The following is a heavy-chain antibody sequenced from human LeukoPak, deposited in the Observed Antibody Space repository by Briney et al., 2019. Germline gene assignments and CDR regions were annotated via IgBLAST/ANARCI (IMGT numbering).Heavy chain of an antibody. V-gene: IGHV3-21*01. CDR1: GFTFSSYS. D-gene: IGHD2-15*01. Sequence: GGSLRLSCAASGFTFSSYSKNWVRQAPGKGLEWVSSISSSSYIYYADSVKGRFTISRDNAKNSLYLQMNSLRAEDTAVYYCARDRVVVVAGREYYYMDVWGKGPRSPSP. CDR2: ISSSSYI. CDR3: ARDRVVVVAGREYYYMDV. J-gene: IGHJ6*03.